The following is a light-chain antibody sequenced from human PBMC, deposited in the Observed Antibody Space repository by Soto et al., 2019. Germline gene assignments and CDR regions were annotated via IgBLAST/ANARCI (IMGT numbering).Light chain of an antibody. Sequence: DIRLTQSPSSVSASIGDRVTITCRASQTISAWLAWYQQKPGKAPKLLIYAASSLQSGVPSRFSGSGSGTDFTLTISSLQPEDFATSYCQQANSFPFTFGPGTKVDIK. CDR1: QTISAW. CDR3: QQANSFPFT. V-gene: IGKV1-12*01. CDR2: AAS. J-gene: IGKJ3*01.